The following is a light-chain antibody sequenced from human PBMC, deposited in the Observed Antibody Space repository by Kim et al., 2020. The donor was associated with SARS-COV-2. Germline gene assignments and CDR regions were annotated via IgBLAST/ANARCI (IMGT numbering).Light chain of an antibody. J-gene: IGKJ4*01. CDR3: QQYNNWPPT. Sequence: GAPGERATLSCRASQSVSTNLAWYQQKPGQAPRLLIYGASTRATGIPARFSGSGSETEFTLSISSLQSEDFAVYYCQQYNNWPPTFGGGTKVDIK. CDR1: QSVSTN. CDR2: GAS. V-gene: IGKV3-15*01.